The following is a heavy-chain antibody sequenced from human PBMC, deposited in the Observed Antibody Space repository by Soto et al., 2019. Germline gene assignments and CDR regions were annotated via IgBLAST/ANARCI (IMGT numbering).Heavy chain of an antibody. D-gene: IGHD3-22*01. CDR3: ARSDYYDGTHFDY. J-gene: IGHJ4*02. CDR1: GGTFSSYA. Sequence: SVKVSCKASGGTFSSYAISWVRQAPGQGLEWMGGIIPIFGTANYAQKFQGRVTITADKSTSTAYMELSSLRSEDTAVYYCARSDYYDGTHFDYWGQGTLVTVSS. V-gene: IGHV1-69*06. CDR2: IIPIFGTA.